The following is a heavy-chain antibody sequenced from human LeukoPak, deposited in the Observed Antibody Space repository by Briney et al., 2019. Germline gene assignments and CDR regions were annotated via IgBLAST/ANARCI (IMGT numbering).Heavy chain of an antibody. CDR3: ARTIVATGEIDY. Sequence: CIGSIYYSGSTYYNPSLKSRVTISVDTSKNQFSLKLSSVTAADTAVYYCARTIVATGEIDYWGQGTLVTVSS. J-gene: IGHJ4*02. D-gene: IGHD5-12*01. V-gene: IGHV4-39*01. CDR2: IYYSGST.